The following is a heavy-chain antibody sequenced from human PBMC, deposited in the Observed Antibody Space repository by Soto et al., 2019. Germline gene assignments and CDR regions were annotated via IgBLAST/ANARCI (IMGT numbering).Heavy chain of an antibody. J-gene: IGHJ4*02. D-gene: IGHD6-19*01. Sequence: EVQLVDSGGALVQPGESLRLSCAASGFTFSDYLMTWVRQAPGKGLEWVATIKQDGNEKYYVDSVTGRFTISRDNAKIALYLQWNALRGEDSAVYYCAIGHWLGKWGQGTLVTVAS. CDR3: AIGHWLGK. CDR2: IKQDGNEK. CDR1: GFTFSDYL. V-gene: IGHV3-7*01.